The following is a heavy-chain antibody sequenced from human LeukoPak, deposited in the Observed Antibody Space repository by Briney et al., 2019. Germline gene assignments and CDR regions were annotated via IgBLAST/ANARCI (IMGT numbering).Heavy chain of an antibody. CDR1: GFTFDDYA. V-gene: IGHV3-9*01. D-gene: IGHD6-19*01. CDR2: ISWDSRNI. J-gene: IGHJ6*02. CDR3: ARGNRDTSGFHYYYGMDV. Sequence: QPGRSLRLSCAASGFTFDDYAMFWVRQAPGEGLEWVSGISWDSRNIGYAASVKGRFTVSRDNGKNSLYLQINSLRVEDTALYYCARGNRDTSGFHYYYGMDVWGQGTTVSVSS.